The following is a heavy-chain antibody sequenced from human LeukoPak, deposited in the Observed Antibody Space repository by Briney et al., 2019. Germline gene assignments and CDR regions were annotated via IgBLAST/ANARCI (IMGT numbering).Heavy chain of an antibody. V-gene: IGHV4-39*01. CDR3: ASRTDYDFWIG. CDR1: GGSISSSSYY. D-gene: IGHD3-3*01. Sequence: SETLSLTCTVSGGSISSSSYYWGWIRQPPGKGLEWIGTIYCSGGTYYNPSLKSRVTISVHTSKNQFSLKLSTMTAADTAVYYCASRTDYDFWIGWGQGAL. CDR2: IYCSGGT. J-gene: IGHJ4*02.